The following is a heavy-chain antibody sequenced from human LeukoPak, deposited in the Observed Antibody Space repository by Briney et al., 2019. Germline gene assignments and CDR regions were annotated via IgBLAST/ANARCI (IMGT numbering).Heavy chain of an antibody. CDR2: IYYSGST. J-gene: IGHJ4*02. CDR3: ATPPVYSYGPRGSDY. CDR1: GGSISSSSYY. V-gene: IGHV4-39*01. Sequence: PSETLSLTCTVSGGSISSSSYYWGWIRQPPGKGLEWIGSIYYSGSTYYNPSLKSRVTISVDTSKNQLSLKLSSVTAADTAVYYCATPPVYSYGPRGSDYWGQGTLVTVSS. D-gene: IGHD5-18*01.